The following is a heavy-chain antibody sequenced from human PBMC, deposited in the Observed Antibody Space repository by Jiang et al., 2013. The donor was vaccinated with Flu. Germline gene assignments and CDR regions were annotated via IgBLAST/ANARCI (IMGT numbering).Heavy chain of an antibody. D-gene: IGHD1-1*01. CDR1: GDSISNNQAG. Sequence: TSQTLSLTCVISGDSISNNQAGWHWIRQPPSRGLEWVGRTTSRSTWHSDYATSLRGRVIISADIPKNQFSLHLNFVTPEDTAVYYCARREYNWRDGFDFWGQGILVTVSS. CDR3: ARREYNWRDGFDF. J-gene: IGHJ4*02. CDR2: TTSRSTWHS. V-gene: IGHV6-1*01.